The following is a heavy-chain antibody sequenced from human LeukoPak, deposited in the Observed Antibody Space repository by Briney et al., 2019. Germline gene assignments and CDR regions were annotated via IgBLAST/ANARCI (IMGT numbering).Heavy chain of an antibody. Sequence: AGGSLRLSCEGSGFTFRDYQMSWIRQAPGKGLEWISYIHANPKTIYYADSAKGRFTISRDNAKNSLYLQMNSLRAEDTALYYCAKDISPSRIAVAGGHAFDIWGQGTMVTVSS. CDR2: IHANPKTI. CDR3: AKDISPSRIAVAGGHAFDI. CDR1: GFTFRDYQ. V-gene: IGHV3-11*01. J-gene: IGHJ3*02. D-gene: IGHD6-19*01.